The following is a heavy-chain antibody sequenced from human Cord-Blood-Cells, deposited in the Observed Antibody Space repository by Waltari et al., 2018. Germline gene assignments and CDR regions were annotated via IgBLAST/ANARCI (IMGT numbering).Heavy chain of an antibody. Sequence: QVQLQESGPGLVKPSETLSLTCTVSGGSISSYYWSWIRQPAGKGLEWIGRIYTSGSTNYNTSLKSRVTMSVDTSKNQFSLKLSSVTAADTAVYYCARDGDDSSGYYFDYWGQGTLVTVSS. V-gene: IGHV4-4*07. CDR1: GGSISSYY. J-gene: IGHJ4*02. D-gene: IGHD3-22*01. CDR3: ARDGDDSSGYYFDY. CDR2: IYTSGST.